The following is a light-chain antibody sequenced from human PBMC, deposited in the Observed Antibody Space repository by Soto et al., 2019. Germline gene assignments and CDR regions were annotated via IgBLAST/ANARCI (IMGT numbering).Light chain of an antibody. CDR2: SDD. J-gene: IGLJ1*01. V-gene: IGLV1-44*01. Sequence: QSVLTQPPSASGTPGQRVTISCSGSSSNIGSNYVNWYQHLPGTAPKLLIYSDDQRPSGVPDRSSGSKSGTSASLAISGLQSEDEGDYFCAAWNDNPNGPGYVFGTGTKVTVL. CDR3: AAWNDNPNGPGYV. CDR1: SSNIGSNY.